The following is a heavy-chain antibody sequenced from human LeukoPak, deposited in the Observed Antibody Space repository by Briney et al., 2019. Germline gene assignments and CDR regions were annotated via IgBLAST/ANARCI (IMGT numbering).Heavy chain of an antibody. D-gene: IGHD3-22*01. CDR3: AREPKNYYDSSALDY. Sequence: PSETLSLTCAVYGGSFSGYYWSWIRQPPGEGLEWIGEINHSGSTNYNPSLKSRVTISVDTSKNQFSLKLSSVTAADTAVYYCAREPKNYYDSSALDYWGQGTLVTVSS. CDR2: INHSGST. V-gene: IGHV4-34*01. CDR1: GGSFSGYY. J-gene: IGHJ4*02.